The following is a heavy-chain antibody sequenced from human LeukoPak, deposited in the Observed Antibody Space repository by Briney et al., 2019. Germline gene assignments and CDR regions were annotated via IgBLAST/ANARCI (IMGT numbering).Heavy chain of an antibody. D-gene: IGHD6-19*01. V-gene: IGHV4-59*05. J-gene: IGHJ4*02. CDR2: IYYSGST. CDR3: ARVSSGWYLFDY. Sequence: PSETLSLTCTVSGGSISSYYWSWIRQPPGKGLEWIGSIYYSGSTYYNPSLKSRVTISVDTSKNQFSLKLSSVTAADTAVYYCARVSSGWYLFDYWGQGTLVTVSS. CDR1: GGSISSYY.